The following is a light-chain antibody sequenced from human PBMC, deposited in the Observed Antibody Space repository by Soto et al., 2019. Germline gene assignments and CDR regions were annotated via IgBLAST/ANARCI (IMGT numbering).Light chain of an antibody. CDR3: CSFAGSYTFWV. J-gene: IGLJ3*02. Sequence: QSALTQPRSVSGSPGQSATISCTGTSSDVGDYNYVSWYQQYPGKAPKLVIYDVSKRPSGVPDRFSGSKSGNTASLTISGLQAEDEADYYCCSFAGSYTFWVFGGGTKLT. CDR1: SSDVGDYNY. CDR2: DVS. V-gene: IGLV2-11*01.